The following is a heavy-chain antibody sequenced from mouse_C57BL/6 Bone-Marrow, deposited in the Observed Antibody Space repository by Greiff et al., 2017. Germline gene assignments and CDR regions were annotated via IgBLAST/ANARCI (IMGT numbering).Heavy chain of an antibody. V-gene: IGHV8-9*01. D-gene: IGHD1-1*01. Sequence: QVTLKESGPGILQPSQTLSLTCSFSVFSLSTFGMGVSWIRQPSGKGLEWLAHIYWDEDKHYKPSLKSRLTISKDTSNNQVFLKITTVDTADTATYYSARPITTVVAYYAMDYWGQGTSVTVSS. J-gene: IGHJ4*01. CDR3: ARPITTVVAYYAMDY. CDR2: IYWDEDK. CDR1: VFSLSTFGMG.